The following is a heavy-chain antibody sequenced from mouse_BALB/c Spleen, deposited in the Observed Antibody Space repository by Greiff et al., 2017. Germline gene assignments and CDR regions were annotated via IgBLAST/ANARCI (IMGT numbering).Heavy chain of an antibody. CDR2: IDPANGNT. CDR1: GFNIKDTY. CDR3: ARYYYGPYWYFDV. V-gene: IGHV14-3*02. Sequence: VQLQQSGAELVKPGASVKLSCTASGFNIKDTYMHWVKQRPEQGLEWIGRIDPANGNTKYDPKFQGKATITADTSSNTAYLQLSSLTSEDTAVYYCARYYYGPYWYFDVWGAGTTVTVSS. D-gene: IGHD1-1*01. J-gene: IGHJ1*01.